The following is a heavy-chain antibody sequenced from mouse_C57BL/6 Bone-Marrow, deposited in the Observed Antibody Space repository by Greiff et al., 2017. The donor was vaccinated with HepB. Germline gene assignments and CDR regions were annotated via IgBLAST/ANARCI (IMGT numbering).Heavy chain of an antibody. J-gene: IGHJ1*03. D-gene: IGHD1-1*01. CDR3: AQSTTVVAWYFDV. Sequence: VQLQQSGPELVKPGASVKISCKASGYTFTDYYMNWVKQSPGKRLEWIGDINPNNGGTSYNQKFKGKATLTVDKSSSTAYMELRSLTSEDSAVYYFAQSTTVVAWYFDVWGTGTTVTVSS. CDR1: GYTFTDYY. CDR2: INPNNGGT. V-gene: IGHV1-26*01.